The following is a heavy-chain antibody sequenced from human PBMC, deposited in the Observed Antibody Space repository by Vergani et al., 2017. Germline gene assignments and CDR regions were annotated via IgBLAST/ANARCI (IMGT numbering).Heavy chain of an antibody. Sequence: QVQLVESGGGVVQPGRSLRLSCAASGFTFSSYGMHWVRQAPGEGLEWVAVISYDGSNKYYADSVKGRFTISRDNSKNTLYLQMNSLRAEDTAVYYCAKDGIAAAADAYYYYMDVWGKGTTVTVSS. J-gene: IGHJ6*03. V-gene: IGHV3-30*18. D-gene: IGHD6-13*01. CDR3: AKDGIAAAADAYYYYMDV. CDR1: GFTFSSYG. CDR2: ISYDGSNK.